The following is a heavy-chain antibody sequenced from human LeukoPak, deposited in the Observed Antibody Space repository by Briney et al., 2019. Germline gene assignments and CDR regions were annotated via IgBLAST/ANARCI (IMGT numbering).Heavy chain of an antibody. J-gene: IGHJ6*03. CDR1: GGSISSHY. Sequence: SETLSLTCTVSGGSISSHYWSWIRQPPGKGLEWIGYIYYSGSTNYNPSLKSRVTISVDTSKNQFSLKLSSVTAADTAVYYCARRVPAAILYYYYMDVWGKGTTVTVSS. CDR3: ARRVPAAILYYYYMDV. V-gene: IGHV4-59*11. D-gene: IGHD2-2*01. CDR2: IYYSGST.